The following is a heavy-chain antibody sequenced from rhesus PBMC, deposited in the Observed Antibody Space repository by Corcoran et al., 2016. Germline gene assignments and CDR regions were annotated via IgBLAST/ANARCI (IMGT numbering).Heavy chain of an antibody. CDR2: IRYEAYGGTA. V-gene: IGHV3-184*01. Sequence: EVQLVESGGGLVQPGGSLRLSSAASGFTFSDHYMYWFRQALRKGLEWGVFIRYEAYGGTARAGAPVKCRFTRARDDYKSVAYRKMNSLKTEDTDVYYCTRPDPSGYSCYYGFDSWGQGVVVTVSS. J-gene: IGHJ6*01. D-gene: IGHD5-24*01. CDR3: TRPDPSGYSCYYGFDS. CDR1: GFTFSDHY.